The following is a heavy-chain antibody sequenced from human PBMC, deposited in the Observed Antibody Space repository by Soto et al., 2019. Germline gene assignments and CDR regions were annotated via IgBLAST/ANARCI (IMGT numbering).Heavy chain of an antibody. D-gene: IGHD4-17*01. V-gene: IGHV4-59*08. CDR1: GGSISSYY. Sequence: QVQLQESGPGLVKPSETLSLTCTVSGGSISSYYWSWIRQPPGKGLEWIGYIYYSGSTNYNPSLKSRVTISVDTSKNQFSLKLSSVTAADTAVYYCARLPPYGDPFRWYYYYYMDVWGKGTTVTVSS. CDR3: ARLPPYGDPFRWYYYYYMDV. J-gene: IGHJ6*03. CDR2: IYYSGST.